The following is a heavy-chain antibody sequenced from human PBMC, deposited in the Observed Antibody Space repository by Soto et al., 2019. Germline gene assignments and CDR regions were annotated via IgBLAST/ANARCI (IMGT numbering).Heavy chain of an antibody. CDR1: GYTLSEFS. CDR3: DSAAPDV. J-gene: IGHJ6*02. D-gene: IGHD1-26*01. Sequence: GASVKVSCKVSGYTLSEFSMHWVRQAPGKGLEWMGGFDPEDGKTMSAQKFQGRLTMTEDTSAETAYMELSSLRFEDTAVYYYDSAAPDVWGQGTTVTVSS. V-gene: IGHV1-24*01. CDR2: FDPEDGKT.